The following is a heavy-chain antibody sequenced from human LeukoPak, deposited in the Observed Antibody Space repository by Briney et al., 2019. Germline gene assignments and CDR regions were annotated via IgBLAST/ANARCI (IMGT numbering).Heavy chain of an antibody. CDR2: IYYSGST. CDR3: AKESSQSLYYYYYCTDV. CDR1: GGSISSSSYY. J-gene: IGHJ6*02. V-gene: IGHV4-39*02. Sequence: SETLSLTCTVSGGSISSSSYYCGWIRQPPGKGLEWIGSIYYSGSTYYNPSLKSRVTISVDTSKNQFSRQLSSVTAADTAVYYCAKESSQSLYYYYYCTDVWAKGPRSPSP.